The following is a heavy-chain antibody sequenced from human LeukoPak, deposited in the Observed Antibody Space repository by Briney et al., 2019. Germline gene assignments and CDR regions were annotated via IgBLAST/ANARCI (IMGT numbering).Heavy chain of an antibody. CDR2: INPNSGGT. CDR1: GYTFTGYY. J-gene: IGHJ4*02. V-gene: IGHV1-2*06. D-gene: IGHD3-16*02. Sequence: ASVKVSCKASGYTFTGYYMHWVRQAPGQGLEWMGRINPNSGGTNYAQKFQGRVTMTRDTSISTAYMELSRLRSDDTAVYYCARDRSIMITFGGVIVIGYWGQGTLVTVSS. CDR3: ARDRSIMITFGGVIVIGY.